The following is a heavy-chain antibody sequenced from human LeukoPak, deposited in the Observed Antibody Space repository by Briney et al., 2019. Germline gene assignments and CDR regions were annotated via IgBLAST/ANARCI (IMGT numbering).Heavy chain of an antibody. D-gene: IGHD3-10*01. Sequence: SETLSLTCTVSGGSISSSNYYWGWIRQPPGKGLEWIGSIYYSGGTYYNPSLKSRVTISVDTSKNQFSLRLSSVTAADTAVYYCARHGFYYGSGSLEYFQHWGQGTLVTVSS. J-gene: IGHJ1*01. CDR3: ARHGFYYGSGSLEYFQH. CDR1: GGSISSSNYY. CDR2: IYYSGGT. V-gene: IGHV4-39*01.